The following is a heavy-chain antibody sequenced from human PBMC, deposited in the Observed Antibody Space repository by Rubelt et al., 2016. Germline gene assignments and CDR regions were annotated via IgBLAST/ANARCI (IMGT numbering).Heavy chain of an antibody. V-gene: IGHV3-11*06. D-gene: IGHD4-17*01. J-gene: IGHJ4*02. Sequence: GGSLRLSCAASGFTFSDYYVSWIRQATGMGLEWLSYISSSSTYTNYAGSVKGRFTISRDNAKNSLYLQMNSLRVEDTAVYYCVRDSMTTVRTHGVGFDYWGQGALVTVSS. CDR1: GFTFSDYY. CDR2: ISSSSTYT. CDR3: VRDSMTTVRTHGVGFDY.